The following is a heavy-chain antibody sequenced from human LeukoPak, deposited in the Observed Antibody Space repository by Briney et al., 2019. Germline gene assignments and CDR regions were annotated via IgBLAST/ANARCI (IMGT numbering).Heavy chain of an antibody. Sequence: GGSLRLSCAASGFTFSDYYMSWIRQAPGKGLEWISYISSSGSTIYYADSVKGRFTISRDNSKNTLYLQMNSLRAEDTAVYYCAEKGATTGDFDYWGQGTLVTVSS. CDR3: AEKGATTGDFDY. D-gene: IGHD1-26*01. J-gene: IGHJ4*02. CDR2: ISSSGSTI. CDR1: GFTFSDYY. V-gene: IGHV3-11*01.